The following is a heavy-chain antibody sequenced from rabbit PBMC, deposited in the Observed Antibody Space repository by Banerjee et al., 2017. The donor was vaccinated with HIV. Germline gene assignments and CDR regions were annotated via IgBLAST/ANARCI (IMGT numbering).Heavy chain of an antibody. CDR3: ARSTSGYDIGDL. Sequence: QSLEASGGDLVKPGASLTLTCTASGFSFTSNSMRWVRQAPGKGLEWIGCTYAGDGSTDDASWAKGRFTISKTSSTTVTLQMTSLTAADTATYFCARSTSGYDIGDLWGPGTLVTVS. CDR1: GFSFTSNS. V-gene: IGHV1S40*01. D-gene: IGHD1-1*01. J-gene: IGHJ4*01. CDR2: TYAGDGST.